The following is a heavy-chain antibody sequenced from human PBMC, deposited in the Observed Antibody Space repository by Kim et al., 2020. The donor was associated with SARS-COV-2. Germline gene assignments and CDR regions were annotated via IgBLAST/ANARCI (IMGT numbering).Heavy chain of an antibody. D-gene: IGHD6-19*01. CDR1: GFTFSSYS. V-gene: IGHV3-48*02. CDR2: ISSSSSTI. J-gene: IGHJ6*02. CDR3: VRDTFFPWLVRFYYYGMDV. Sequence: GGSLRLSCAASGFTFSSYSMNWVRQAPGKGLEWVSYISSSSSTIYYADSVKGRLTISRDNAKNSLYLQMNSLRDEDTAVYYCVRDTFFPWLVRFYYYGMDVWGQGTTVTVSS.